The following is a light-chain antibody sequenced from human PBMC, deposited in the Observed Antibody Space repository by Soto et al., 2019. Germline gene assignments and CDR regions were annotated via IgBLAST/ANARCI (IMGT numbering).Light chain of an antibody. J-gene: IGKJ1*01. CDR1: QTISSW. Sequence: DIQMTQSPSTLSGSVVDRVTITCRASQTISSWLAWYQQKPGKAPKLLIYDASSLESGVPSRFSGSGSGTEFTLTISSLQPDDFATYYCQQYKSYFWTFGQGTKVDIK. CDR2: DAS. CDR3: QQYKSYFWT. V-gene: IGKV1-5*01.